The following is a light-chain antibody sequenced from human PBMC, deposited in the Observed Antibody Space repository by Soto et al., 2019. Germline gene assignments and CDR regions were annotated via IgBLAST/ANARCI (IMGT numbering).Light chain of an antibody. CDR3: YSYVGASTYV. CDR2: EGD. CDR1: SSDVGRYNL. Sequence: QSALTQPASVSGSPGQSITISCTGTSSDVGRYNLVSWYQQHPGKAPKLMIYEGDKRPSGVSNRFSGSKSGNTASMTISGLQADDEAVYYCYSYVGASTYVFGTGTKVTVL. V-gene: IGLV2-23*01. J-gene: IGLJ1*01.